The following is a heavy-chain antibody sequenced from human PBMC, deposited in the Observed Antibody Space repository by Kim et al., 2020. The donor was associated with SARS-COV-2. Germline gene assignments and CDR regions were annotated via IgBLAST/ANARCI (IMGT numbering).Heavy chain of an antibody. Sequence: GGSLRLSCAASGFTFSSYGMHWVRQAPGKGLEWVAVIWYDGSNKYYADSVKGRFTISRDNSKNTLYLQMNSLRAEDTAVYYCAKEWFGEFIFDYWGQGTLVTVSS. CDR1: GFTFSSYG. J-gene: IGHJ4*02. CDR2: IWYDGSNK. D-gene: IGHD3-10*01. V-gene: IGHV3-33*06. CDR3: AKEWFGEFIFDY.